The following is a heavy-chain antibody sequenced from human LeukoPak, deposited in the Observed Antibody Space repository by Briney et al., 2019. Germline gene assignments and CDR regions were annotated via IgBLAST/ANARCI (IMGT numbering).Heavy chain of an antibody. CDR3: ARDLLSSWSDY. V-gene: IGHV3-21*01. J-gene: IGHJ4*02. Sequence: GGSLRLSCAASGFTFSSYSMNWVRQAPGKGLEWVSSISSSSYIYYADSVKGRFTISRDNAKNSLYLQMNSLRAEDTAVYYCARDLLSSWSDYWGQGTLVTVSS. CDR2: ISSSSYI. D-gene: IGHD6-13*01. CDR1: GFTFSSYS.